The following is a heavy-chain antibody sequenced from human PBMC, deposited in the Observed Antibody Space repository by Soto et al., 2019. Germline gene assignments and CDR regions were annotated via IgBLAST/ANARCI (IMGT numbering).Heavy chain of an antibody. V-gene: IGHV4-4*02. CDR2: MHHSGAT. J-gene: IGHJ4*02. Sequence: QVRLQESGPGLVKPSGTLSLTCLVSGGSMSSPNWWSWVRQAPGKGLEWIAEMHHSGATNYNPSLKSRVIISIAKPKNQFSLNLSSVTAADTAVYYCATGSLYYYGSGGMWDSWGRGALVTVSS. D-gene: IGHD3-10*01. CDR1: GGSMSSPNW. CDR3: ATGSLYYYGSGGMWDS.